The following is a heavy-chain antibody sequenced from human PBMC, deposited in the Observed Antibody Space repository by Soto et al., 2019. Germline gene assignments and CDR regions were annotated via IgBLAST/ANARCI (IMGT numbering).Heavy chain of an antibody. CDR2: ISYDGSNK. CDR3: ARRGYGSRWPNVYLDV. D-gene: IGHD6-13*01. V-gene: IGHV3-30-3*01. J-gene: IGHJ6*02. Sequence: VVSLRHACAAGGVTCSSWARHCVRQAPGKGLEWVAVISYDGSNKYYADSVKCRFTISRDNSKNTLYLEMNSLRAEEMALYYCARRGYGSRWPNVYLDVWGQGTTVTVSS. CDR1: GVTCSSWA.